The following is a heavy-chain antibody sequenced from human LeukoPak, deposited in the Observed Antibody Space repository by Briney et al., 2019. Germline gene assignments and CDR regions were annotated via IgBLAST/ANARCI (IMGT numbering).Heavy chain of an antibody. Sequence: PSETLSLTCTVSGDSISSYYWGWIRQPPGEGLEWIATIYHDGSTYYNPSLKGRVIISLDTSKNQFSLTLTYMTAADTAVYYCARLGVIGRTFDYWGQGTLVTVSS. CDR3: ARLGVIGRTFDY. J-gene: IGHJ4*02. V-gene: IGHV4-38-2*02. CDR1: GDSISSYY. D-gene: IGHD1-14*01. CDR2: IYHDGST.